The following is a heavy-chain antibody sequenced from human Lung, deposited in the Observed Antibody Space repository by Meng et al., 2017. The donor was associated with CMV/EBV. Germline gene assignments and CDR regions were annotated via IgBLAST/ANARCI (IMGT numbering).Heavy chain of an antibody. CDR3: ARLFHTSLGTNYYYGMDV. D-gene: IGHD3-10*01. CDR2: INPDSGDT. Sequence: ASVKVSXKASGYTFTGYNMHWVRQAPGQGLEWMGWINPDSGDTRYAEKFQGRVTLTRDTPITTAYMELSRLKSDDTAVFFCARLFHTSLGTNYYYGMDVWGQGXTVTVSS. V-gene: IGHV1-2*02. J-gene: IGHJ6*02. CDR1: GYTFTGYN.